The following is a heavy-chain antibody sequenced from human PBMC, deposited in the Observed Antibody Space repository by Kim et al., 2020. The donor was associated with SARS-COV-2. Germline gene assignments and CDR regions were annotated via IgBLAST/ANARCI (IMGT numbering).Heavy chain of an antibody. J-gene: IGHJ4*02. V-gene: IGHV3-23*01. CDR1: GFMFNNYG. D-gene: IGHD2-15*01. Sequence: GSLRLSCAASGFMFNNYGMTWVRQAPGKGLEWVSTIGASGGDTYYPDYVRGRFTISRDNSRNTLYVQMNSLRADDTAVYYCAKGGGGYLDYWGQGTLVTVSS. CDR2: IGASGGDT. CDR3: AKGGGGYLDY.